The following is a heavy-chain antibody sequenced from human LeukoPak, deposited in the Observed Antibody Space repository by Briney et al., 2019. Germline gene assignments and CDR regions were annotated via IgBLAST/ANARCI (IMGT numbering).Heavy chain of an antibody. V-gene: IGHV3-7*03. CDR3: AKDLDYTTYGYYFDY. CDR2: IKQDGSEE. J-gene: IGHJ4*02. Sequence: RRTLRRSCAVSGFTLTSYCMGWVRQAPGHGREWVANIKQDGSEEYYVDSVKGLFTISRDNAKNSLYLQMNSLRAEDTAVYYCAKDLDYTTYGYYFDYWGQGTLVTVSS. CDR1: GFTLTSYC. D-gene: IGHD4-11*01.